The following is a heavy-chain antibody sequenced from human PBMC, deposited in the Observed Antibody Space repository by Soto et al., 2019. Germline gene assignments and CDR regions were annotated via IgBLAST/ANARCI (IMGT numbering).Heavy chain of an antibody. CDR3: ARDRSSGWYDY. CDR1: GFTVSSNY. V-gene: IGHV3-53*01. D-gene: IGHD6-19*01. Sequence: EVQLVESGGGLIQPGGSLRLSCAASGFTVSSNYMSWVRQAPGKGLEWISVISTGGSTYYADSVKGRFTISRDNPKNTVYLQMNSLRADDTAVYYCARDRSSGWYDYWGQGTLVTVSS. CDR2: ISTGGST. J-gene: IGHJ4*02.